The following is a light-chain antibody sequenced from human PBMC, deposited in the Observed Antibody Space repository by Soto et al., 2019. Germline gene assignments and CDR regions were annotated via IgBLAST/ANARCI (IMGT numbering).Light chain of an antibody. CDR1: SSNIGRNT. Sequence: QSVLSQPPSASGTPGQRVTISCSGSSSNIGRNTVNWYQQLPRAAPKLLIYSNNQRPSGVPDRFSGSKSGTSASLAISGRQSEDEADYYCAAWDDSLNCVVFGGGTKLTVL. J-gene: IGLJ2*01. V-gene: IGLV1-44*01. CDR3: AAWDDSLNCVV. CDR2: SNN.